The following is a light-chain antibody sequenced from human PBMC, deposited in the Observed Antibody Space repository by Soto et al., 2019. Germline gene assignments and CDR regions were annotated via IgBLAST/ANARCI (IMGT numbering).Light chain of an antibody. CDR3: LQHTDYPFT. V-gene: IGKV1-17*01. Sequence: DIQMTQTPSPLSSSVAAILPITCRASQGIRNDLNWYQQKPGKAPKRLIFAASSLQSGVPSRFSGSGSGTEFTLTISSLQPEDFATYYCLQHTDYPFTFGGGTKVDIK. CDR1: QGIRND. J-gene: IGKJ4*01. CDR2: AAS.